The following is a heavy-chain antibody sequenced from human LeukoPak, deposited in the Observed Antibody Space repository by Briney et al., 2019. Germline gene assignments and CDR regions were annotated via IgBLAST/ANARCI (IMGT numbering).Heavy chain of an antibody. CDR1: GGSISSYY. V-gene: IGHV4-59*08. D-gene: IGHD4-17*01. J-gene: IGHJ5*02. CDR3: ASLFDYGDYVGWFDP. CDR2: IYYSGST. Sequence: SETLSLTCTVSGGSISSYYWSWIRQPPGKGLEWIGYIYYSGSTNYNPSLKSRVTISVDTSKNQFSLKLSSVTAADTAVYYCASLFDYGDYVGWFDPWGQGTLVTVSP.